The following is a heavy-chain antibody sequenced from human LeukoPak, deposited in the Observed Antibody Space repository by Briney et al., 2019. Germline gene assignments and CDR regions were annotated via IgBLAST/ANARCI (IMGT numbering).Heavy chain of an antibody. J-gene: IGHJ3*02. CDR1: GFNFSSYA. D-gene: IGHD6-13*01. CDR3: ARDKGPTYSSSWYFAFDI. V-gene: IGHV3-33*01. CDR2: IWYDGSNK. Sequence: TGGSLRLSCAASGFNFSSYAMHWVRQSPGKGLEWVAVIWYDGSNKYYADSVKGRFTISRDNSRNTLYLQMNSLTAEDTAVYYCARDKGPTYSSSWYFAFDIWGQGTMVTVSS.